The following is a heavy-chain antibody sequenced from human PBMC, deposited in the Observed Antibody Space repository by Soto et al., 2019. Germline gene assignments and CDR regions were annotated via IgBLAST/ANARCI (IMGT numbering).Heavy chain of an antibody. CDR3: AKETAWGAGNKFDYFGMDV. V-gene: IGHV3-9*01. D-gene: IGHD3-10*01. CDR1: GFNFEEYA. J-gene: IGHJ6*02. Sequence: EMQLVESGGGSVQPGRSLRLSCTASGFNFEEYAMHWVRQAPGKGLEWVSSISWNSDSTGYGDSVKGRFTIARDNGKKSLYLEMNSLRGEDTALYYCAKETAWGAGNKFDYFGMDVWGQGTTVTVSS. CDR2: ISWNSDST.